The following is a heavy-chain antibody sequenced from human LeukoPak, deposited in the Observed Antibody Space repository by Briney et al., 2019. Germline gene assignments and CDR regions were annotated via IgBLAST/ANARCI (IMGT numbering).Heavy chain of an antibody. CDR3: ARNSAVATSRSWFDP. CDR1: DGSISNYY. Sequence: PSETLSLTCSVFDGSISNYYWSWIRQPPGKGLEWIGYAYYSGSTTDNPSLESRVTISVDTSKNQFSLKLTAVTAADTAVYYCARNSAVATSRSWFDPWGQGTLVTVSS. J-gene: IGHJ5*02. D-gene: IGHD6-19*01. CDR2: AYYSGST. V-gene: IGHV4-59*08.